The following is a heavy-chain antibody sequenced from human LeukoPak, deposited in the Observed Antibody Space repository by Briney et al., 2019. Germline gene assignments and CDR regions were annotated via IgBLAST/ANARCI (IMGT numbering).Heavy chain of an antibody. CDR2: IYYSGST. V-gene: IGHV4-61*01. J-gene: IGHJ4*02. D-gene: IGHD6-19*01. Sequence: PSDTLSLTCTVSGGSVSSGSYYWSWIRQPPGKGLEWIGYIYYSGSTNYNPSLKSRVTISVDTSKNQFSLKLSSVTAADTAVYYCARAVTGTFDYWGQGALVTVSS. CDR1: GGSVSSGSYY. CDR3: ARAVTGTFDY.